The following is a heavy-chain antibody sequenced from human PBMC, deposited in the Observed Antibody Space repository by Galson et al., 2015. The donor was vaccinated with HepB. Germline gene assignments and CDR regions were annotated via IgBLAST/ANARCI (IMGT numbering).Heavy chain of an antibody. J-gene: IGHJ4*02. Sequence: SLRLSCAASGFIFSDYYMSWIRQAPGKGLEWVSHISSSGSTIYYADSVKGRLTISRDSAKNSLFLQINSLRAEDTALYYCARVRYSSAWYFDYWGQGTLVTVSS. CDR2: ISSSGSTI. CDR1: GFIFSDYY. D-gene: IGHD6-19*01. V-gene: IGHV3-11*01. CDR3: ARVRYSSAWYFDY.